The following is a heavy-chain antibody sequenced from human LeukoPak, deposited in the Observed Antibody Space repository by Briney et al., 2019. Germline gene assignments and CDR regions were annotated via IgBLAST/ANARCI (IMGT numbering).Heavy chain of an antibody. CDR1: GFTFSGSA. V-gene: IGHV3-73*01. CDR3: ARAQFIDYYDSSGSVFDI. D-gene: IGHD3-22*01. CDR2: IRSKANSYAT. J-gene: IGHJ3*02. Sequence: PGGSLKLSCAASGFTFSGSAMHWVRQASGKGLEWVGRIRSKANSYATAYAASVKGRFTISRDDSKNTAYLQMNSLKTEDTAVYYCARAQFIDYYDSSGSVFDIWGQGTMVTVSS.